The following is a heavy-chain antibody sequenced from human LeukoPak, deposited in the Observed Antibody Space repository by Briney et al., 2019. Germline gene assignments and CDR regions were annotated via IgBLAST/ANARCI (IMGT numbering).Heavy chain of an antibody. CDR2: ISSRSSYI. CDR1: GFTFSSYS. J-gene: IGHJ3*02. Sequence: GGSLRLSCVASGFTFSSYSMNWVRQAPGKGLEWVSSISSRSSYIYYADSLKGRFTISRDNAKNSLYLQMNSLRAEDTAVYYCAKNLRYYGSGSYGDAFDIWGQGTMVTVSS. CDR3: AKNLRYYGSGSYGDAFDI. V-gene: IGHV3-21*04. D-gene: IGHD3-10*01.